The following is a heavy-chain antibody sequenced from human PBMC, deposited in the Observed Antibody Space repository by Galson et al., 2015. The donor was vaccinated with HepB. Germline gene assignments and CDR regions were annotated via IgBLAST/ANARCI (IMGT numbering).Heavy chain of an antibody. CDR1: GVTFSSQA. D-gene: IGHD6-19*01. CDR2: IRGNGGST. CDR3: AKEEYSSGWYPDY. Sequence: SLRLSCAASGVTFSSQAMSWIRQAPGKGLEWVSSIRGNGGSTYYAGSVKGRFTISRDTSEKTLHLQMNSLRVEDTAVYYCAKEEYSSGWYPDYWGQGTQVTVSS. V-gene: IGHV3-23*01. J-gene: IGHJ4*02.